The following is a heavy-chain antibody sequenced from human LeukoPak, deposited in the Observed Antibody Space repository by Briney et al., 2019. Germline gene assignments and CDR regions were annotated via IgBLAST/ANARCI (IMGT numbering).Heavy chain of an antibody. Sequence: SETLSLTCAVYGGSFSGYYWGWIRQPPGKGLEWIGEINHSGSTNYNPSLKSRVTISVDTSKNQFSLKLSSVTAADTAVYYCARGRLYDYVWGSYRYSLYFDYWGQGTLVTVSS. CDR1: GGSFSGYY. CDR2: INHSGST. V-gene: IGHV4-34*01. D-gene: IGHD3-16*02. CDR3: ARGRLYDYVWGSYRYSLYFDY. J-gene: IGHJ4*02.